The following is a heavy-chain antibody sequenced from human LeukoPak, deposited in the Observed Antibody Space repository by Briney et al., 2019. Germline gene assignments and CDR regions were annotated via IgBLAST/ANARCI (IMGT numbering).Heavy chain of an antibody. J-gene: IGHJ5*02. CDR3: ARAGIQLWLYNWFDP. CDR2: ISAYNGNT. CDR1: GYTFTSYG. D-gene: IGHD5-18*01. Sequence: ASVKVSCKASGYTFTSYGISWVRQAPGQGLEWMGWISAYNGNTNYAQKLQGRVTMTTDTSMSTAYMELRSLRSDDTAVYYCARAGIQLWLYNWFDPWGQGTLVTVSS. V-gene: IGHV1-18*04.